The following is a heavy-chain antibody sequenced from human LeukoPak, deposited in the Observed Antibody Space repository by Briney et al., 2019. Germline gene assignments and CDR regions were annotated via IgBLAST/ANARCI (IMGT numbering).Heavy chain of an antibody. CDR1: GFPFSKYT. Sequence: GGSLRLSCAASGFPFSKYTMNWVRRAPGKGLEWVSLITSSSTYVESADSVKGRFTISRDNSKNTLYLQMNSLRAEDTAVYYCAKEPIVVVPAARAGGAFDIWGQGTMVTVSS. V-gene: IGHV3-21*04. J-gene: IGHJ3*02. CDR3: AKEPIVVVPAARAGGAFDI. D-gene: IGHD2-2*01. CDR2: ITSSSTYV.